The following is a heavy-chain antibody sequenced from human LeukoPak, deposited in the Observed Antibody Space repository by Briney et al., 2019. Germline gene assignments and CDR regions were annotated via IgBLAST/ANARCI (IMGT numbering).Heavy chain of an antibody. V-gene: IGHV5-51*01. CDR2: IYPGDSDT. D-gene: IGHD3-10*01. Sequence: GESLKISCKGSGYSFTSYWIGWVRQMPGKGLEWTGIIYPGDSDTRYSPSFQGQVTISADKSISTAYLQWSSLKASDTAMYYCARGWPHGSGSTDGDYWGQGTLVTVSS. CDR3: ARGWPHGSGSTDGDY. CDR1: GYSFTSYW. J-gene: IGHJ4*02.